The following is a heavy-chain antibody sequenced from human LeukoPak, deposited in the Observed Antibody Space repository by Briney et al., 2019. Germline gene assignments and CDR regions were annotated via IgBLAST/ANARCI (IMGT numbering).Heavy chain of an antibody. J-gene: IGHJ5*02. CDR2: IWYDGSNK. Sequence: GRSLRLSCAASGFTFSSYGMHWVRQAPGKGLEWVAVIWYDGSNKYYADSVKGRFTISRDNSKNTLYLQMNSLRAEDTAVYYCAKEARVRGVIFTWGQGTLVTVSS. CDR1: GFTFSSYG. D-gene: IGHD3-10*01. V-gene: IGHV3-33*06. CDR3: AKEARVRGVIFT.